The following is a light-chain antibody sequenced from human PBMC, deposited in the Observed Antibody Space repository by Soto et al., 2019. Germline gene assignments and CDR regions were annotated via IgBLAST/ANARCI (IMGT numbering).Light chain of an antibody. J-gene: IGKJ4*01. CDR2: TAS. V-gene: IGKV1-39*01. CDR3: HQNYGTPLT. CDR1: QSISSY. Sequence: DIQMTQSPSSLSASLGDRVTITCRASQSISSYLNWFQQKPGKAPKLLIYTASSLQSGVPSRFSGSGSGTEFTLTISNRQPEDFATYYCHQNYGTPLTFGGGTKVEIK.